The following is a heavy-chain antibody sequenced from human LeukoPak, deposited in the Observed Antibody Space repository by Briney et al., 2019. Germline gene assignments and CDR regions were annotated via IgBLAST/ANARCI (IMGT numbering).Heavy chain of an antibody. D-gene: IGHD6-13*01. Sequence: SETLSLTCTVSGGSISSYYWNWIRQPPGKGLEWIGYISHSGTTNYSPSLKSRVTTSVDTSKNQFSLKLSSVTAADTAVYYCARAAAGTDYWGQGTLVTVSS. CDR2: ISHSGTT. CDR1: GGSISSYY. J-gene: IGHJ4*02. CDR3: ARAAAGTDY. V-gene: IGHV4-59*01.